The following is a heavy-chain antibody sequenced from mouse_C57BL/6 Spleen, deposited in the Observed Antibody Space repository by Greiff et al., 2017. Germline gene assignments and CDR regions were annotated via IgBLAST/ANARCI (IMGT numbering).Heavy chain of an antibody. Sequence: EVKLVESGGGLVQPGGSMKLSCAASGFTFSDAWMDWVRQSPEKGLEWVAEIRNKANNHETYYAESGKGRFTISRDDSKSSVYLQMNSLRAEDTDIYYCTRGNPWYFDVWGTATAVTVSS. V-gene: IGHV6-6*01. CDR1: GFTFSDAW. CDR3: TRGNPWYFDV. D-gene: IGHD2-1*01. CDR2: IRNKANNHET. J-gene: IGHJ1*03.